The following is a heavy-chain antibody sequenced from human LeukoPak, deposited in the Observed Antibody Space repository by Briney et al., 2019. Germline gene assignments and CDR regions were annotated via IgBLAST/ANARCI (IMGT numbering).Heavy chain of an antibody. CDR2: IYSSGST. V-gene: IGHV4-59*01. D-gene: IGHD3-22*01. CDR1: GGSISSYY. CDR3: ARDYDNSGYTAFGY. Sequence: SQTLSLTCTVSGGSISSYYWSWIRQSPGKGLEWIGHIYSSGSTNYNPSLKSRVTISIDTSKNQFSLKLSSVTAADTALYYCARDYDNSGYTAFGYWGRGTLVTVSS. J-gene: IGHJ4*02.